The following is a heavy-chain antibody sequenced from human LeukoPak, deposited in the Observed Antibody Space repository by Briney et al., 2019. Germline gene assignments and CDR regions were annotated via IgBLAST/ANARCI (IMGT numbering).Heavy chain of an antibody. CDR1: GFTFSSYG. D-gene: IGHD2-2*01. J-gene: IGHJ6*02. Sequence: GRSLRLSCAASGFTFSSYGMHWVRQAPGKGLEWVAVIWYDGSNKYYADSVKGRFTISRDNSKNTLHLQMNSLRAEDTAVYYCAGGVPAYYYYGMDVWGQGTTVTVCS. CDR3: AGGVPAYYYYGMDV. CDR2: IWYDGSNK. V-gene: IGHV3-33*01.